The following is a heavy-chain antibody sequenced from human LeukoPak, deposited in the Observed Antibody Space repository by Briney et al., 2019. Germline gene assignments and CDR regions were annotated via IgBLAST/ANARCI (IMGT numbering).Heavy chain of an antibody. CDR3: ARVEEGYGSGRRGNFYYYYMDV. CDR2: INHSGST. Sequence: SETLSLTCTVSGGSISSSSYYWSWIRQPPGKGLEWIGEINHSGSTNYNLSLKSRVTISIDTSKNQFSLKLSSVTTADTAVYYCARVEEGYGSGRRGNFYYYYMDVWGKGTTVTISS. D-gene: IGHD3-10*01. CDR1: GGSISSSSYY. V-gene: IGHV4-39*07. J-gene: IGHJ6*03.